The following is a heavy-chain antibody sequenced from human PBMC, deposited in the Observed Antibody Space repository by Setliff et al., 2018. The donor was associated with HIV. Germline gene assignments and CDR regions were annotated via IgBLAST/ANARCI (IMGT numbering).Heavy chain of an antibody. CDR3: ARDGPAAGTDDFDY. Sequence: GGSLRLSCAASGFTFDDFAMHWVRLVPGKGLEWVSGISWNSGSIGYADSVKGRFTISRDNAKNSLYLQMNSLRAEDTAVYYCARDGPAAGTDDFDYWGQGTLVTVSS. CDR2: ISWNSGSI. V-gene: IGHV3-9*01. CDR1: GFTFDDFA. J-gene: IGHJ4*02. D-gene: IGHD6-13*01.